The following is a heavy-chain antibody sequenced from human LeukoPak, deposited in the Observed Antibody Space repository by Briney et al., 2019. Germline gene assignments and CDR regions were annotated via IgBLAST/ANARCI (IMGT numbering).Heavy chain of an antibody. CDR2: ANWQGGST. Sequence: GGSLRLSCAASGFTFDHYGMSWVRQAPGKGLEWVSGANWQGGSTGYADSVKGRFTISRDNAKNSLYLQMNSLRAEDTALYHCARVPRGYYASGGYYWFDYWGQGTLVTVSS. D-gene: IGHD3-22*01. J-gene: IGHJ4*02. CDR1: GFTFDHYG. CDR3: ARVPRGYYASGGYYWFDY. V-gene: IGHV3-20*01.